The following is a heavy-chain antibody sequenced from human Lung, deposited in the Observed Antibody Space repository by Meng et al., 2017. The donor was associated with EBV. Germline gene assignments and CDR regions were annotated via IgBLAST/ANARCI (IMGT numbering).Heavy chain of an antibody. Sequence: QPQEAGPGLVKPSQTLSLTCTGSGGSISSGGHYWSWIRQHPGKSLEWIGYIYYSGSTYYNPSLKSLVSISVDTSNNQFSLKLSSVTAADTAVYYCARAVDTGYFDYWGQGTLVTVSS. CDR2: IYYSGST. CDR1: GGSISSGGHY. D-gene: IGHD5-18*01. V-gene: IGHV4-31*01. J-gene: IGHJ4*02. CDR3: ARAVDTGYFDY.